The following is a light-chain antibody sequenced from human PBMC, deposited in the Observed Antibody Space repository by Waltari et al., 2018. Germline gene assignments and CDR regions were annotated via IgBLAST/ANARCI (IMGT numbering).Light chain of an antibody. J-gene: IGKJ4*01. CDR2: DAS. CDR1: QSVLNN. V-gene: IGKV3-11*01. CDR3: QQRYKWPPVT. Sequence: EIVLTQSPATLSLSPGQRPTPSCRASQSVLNNLAWYQQTPGQAPRPLIYDASNRATGIPARFSGSGSGTDFTLTISSLEPEDFAVYYCQQRYKWPPVTFGGGTKV.